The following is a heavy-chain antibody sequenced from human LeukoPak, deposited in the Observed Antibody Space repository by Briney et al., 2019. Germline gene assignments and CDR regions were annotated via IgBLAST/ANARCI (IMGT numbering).Heavy chain of an antibody. J-gene: IGHJ4*02. CDR1: GYTFTSYA. Sequence: ASVKVSCKASGYTFTSYAMNWVRQAPGQRLEWMGWINAGNGNTKYSQKFQGRVTITRDTSASTAYMELSSLRSEDTAVYYCARDYDSSGWPNDYWGQGTLVTVSS. D-gene: IGHD6-19*01. CDR3: ARDYDSSGWPNDY. CDR2: INAGNGNT. V-gene: IGHV1-3*01.